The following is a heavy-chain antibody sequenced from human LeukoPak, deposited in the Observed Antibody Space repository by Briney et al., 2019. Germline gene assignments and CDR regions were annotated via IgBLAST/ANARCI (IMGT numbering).Heavy chain of an antibody. V-gene: IGHV3-74*01. J-gene: IGHJ6*02. CDR1: GFTFSTHW. D-gene: IGHD3-10*01. Sequence: GDSLRLSCAASGFTFSTHWMYWVRQAPGKELVWVSRISGDGSMTSYADSVKGRFTISRDNAKDTLFLQMTSLRVEDTAVYSCASLLTPYHGSGGGGVDVWGQGTTVTVSS. CDR2: ISGDGSMT. CDR3: ASLLTPYHGSGGGGVDV.